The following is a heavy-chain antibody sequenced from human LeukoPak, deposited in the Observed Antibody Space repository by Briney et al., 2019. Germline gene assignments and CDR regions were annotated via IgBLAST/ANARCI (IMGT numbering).Heavy chain of an antibody. V-gene: IGHV4-4*07. Sequence: SETLSLTCTVSGGSISSYYWSWIRQPAGKGLEWIGRIYTSGITNYKSSLKSRITMSVDTSKNQFSLELSSVTAADTAVYYCARDTRVLTSPWEAFDIWGQGTMVTVSS. D-gene: IGHD4/OR15-4a*01. CDR1: GGSISSYY. CDR2: IYTSGIT. CDR3: ARDTRVLTSPWEAFDI. J-gene: IGHJ3*02.